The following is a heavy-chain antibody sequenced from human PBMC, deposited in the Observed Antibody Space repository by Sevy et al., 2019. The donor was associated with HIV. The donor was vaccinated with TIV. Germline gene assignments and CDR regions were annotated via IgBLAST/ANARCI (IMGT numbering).Heavy chain of an antibody. V-gene: IGHV3-23*01. CDR1: GFGLNGNA. D-gene: IGHD3-3*01. J-gene: IGHJ4*01. CDR3: AKDILGWAFDY. Sequence: GRSLRLSCAASGFGLNGNAMSWVRQAPGKGLEWVAAIHGGDDTTHYGDSVKGRFTISRDSFKNILYLQMDSLRVEDTAVYYCAKDILGWAFDYWGHGTLVTVSS. CDR2: IHGGDDTT.